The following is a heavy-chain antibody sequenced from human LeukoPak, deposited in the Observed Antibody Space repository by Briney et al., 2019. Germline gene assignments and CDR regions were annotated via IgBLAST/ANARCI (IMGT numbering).Heavy chain of an antibody. Sequence: PSETLSLTCGVYGGSFSGYYWGWIRQPPGRGLEWIGEISHSGSTNYNPSPKSRVTISVDTSKNQFSLKLSSVTAADTAVYYCARVEGRGFSYGHLDYWGQGTLVTVSS. J-gene: IGHJ4*02. CDR2: ISHSGST. CDR1: GGSFSGYY. CDR3: ARVEGRGFSYGHLDY. V-gene: IGHV4-34*01. D-gene: IGHD5-18*01.